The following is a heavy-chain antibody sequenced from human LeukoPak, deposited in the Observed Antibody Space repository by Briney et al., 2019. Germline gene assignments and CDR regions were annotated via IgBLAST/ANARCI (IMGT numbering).Heavy chain of an antibody. D-gene: IGHD4-17*01. Sequence: PGGSLRLSCAASGFTFSTYGMNWVRQAPGKGLEWVANIKEDGSEKYYVDSVKGRFTISRDNAKNSLYLEMTSLRAEDTAVYYCARDSPYGDYDAFDIWGQGTMVTVSS. CDR1: GFTFSTYG. CDR3: ARDSPYGDYDAFDI. V-gene: IGHV3-7*01. J-gene: IGHJ3*02. CDR2: IKEDGSEK.